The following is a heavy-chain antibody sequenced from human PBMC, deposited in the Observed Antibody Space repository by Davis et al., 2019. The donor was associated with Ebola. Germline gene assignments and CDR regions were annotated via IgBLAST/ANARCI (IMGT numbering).Heavy chain of an antibody. Sequence: SETLSLTCTVSGDSVSSGAYYWSWIRQHPGKGLEWIGYIYYSGSTYYNPSLKSRVTISVDTSKTQFSLKLLSLTAADTAVYYCARAWYRQSSWFGPWGQGTQVIVSS. V-gene: IGHV4-31*03. J-gene: IGHJ5*02. CDR3: ARAWYRQSSWFGP. D-gene: IGHD1-1*01. CDR2: IYYSGST. CDR1: GDSVSSGAYY.